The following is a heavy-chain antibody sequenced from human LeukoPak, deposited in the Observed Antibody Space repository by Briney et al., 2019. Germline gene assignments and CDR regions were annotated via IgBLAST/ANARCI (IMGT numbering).Heavy chain of an antibody. CDR2: INRDGSTT. CDR3: ARDKKSGESSEIDY. CDR1: GFTFSNYW. Sequence: GGSLRLSCAASGFTFSNYWVHWVRQAPGKGLVWVSRINRDGSTTKYADSVKGRFTVSRDNAKNTLNLQMNGLRAEDTAVYYCARDKKSGESSEIDYWGQGTLVTVSS. J-gene: IGHJ4*02. D-gene: IGHD3-10*01. V-gene: IGHV3-74*03.